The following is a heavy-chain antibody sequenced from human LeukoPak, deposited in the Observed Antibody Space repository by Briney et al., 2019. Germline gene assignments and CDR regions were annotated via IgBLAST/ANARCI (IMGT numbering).Heavy chain of an antibody. V-gene: IGHV1-69*05. CDR3: GQCSWLQSWGAFDI. CDR1: GGTFSSYA. CDR2: IIPIFGTA. D-gene: IGHD5-24*01. J-gene: IGHJ3*02. Sequence: SVKVSCKASGGTFSSYAISWVRQAPGQGLEWMGGIIPIFGTANYAQKFQGRVTITTDESTSTAYMELSSLRSEDTAVYYCGQCSWLQSWGAFDIWGQGTMVTVSS.